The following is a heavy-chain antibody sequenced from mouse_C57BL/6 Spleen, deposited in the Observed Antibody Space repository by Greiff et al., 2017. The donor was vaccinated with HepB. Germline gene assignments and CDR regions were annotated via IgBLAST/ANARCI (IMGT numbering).Heavy chain of an antibody. Sequence: EVQGVESGGGLVKPGGSLKLSCAASGFTFSSYTMSWVRQTPEKRLEWVATISGGGGNTYYPDSVKGRFTISRDNAKNTLYLQMSSLRSEDTALYYCARHQRSSLTFFDYWGQGTTLTVSS. CDR3: ARHQRSSLTFFDY. J-gene: IGHJ2*01. CDR2: ISGGGGNT. V-gene: IGHV5-9*01. CDR1: GFTFSSYT. D-gene: IGHD1-1*01.